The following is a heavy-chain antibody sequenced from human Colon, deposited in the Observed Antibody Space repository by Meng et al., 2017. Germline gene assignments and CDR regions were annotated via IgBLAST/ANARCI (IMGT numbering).Heavy chain of an antibody. V-gene: IGHV4-61*01. CDR1: GASASDTNYA. D-gene: IGHD7-27*01. Sequence: QVQMQESGPGLVRPYETLPLTCHVSGASASDTNYAWSWIRQHPGKGLEWIGYGSTNHNPSLKSRVTISVDTSKNQFSLTLNSVTAADTAVYYCARDNWGSLDYWGQGTLVTVSS. CDR2: GST. J-gene: IGHJ4*02. CDR3: ARDNWGSLDY.